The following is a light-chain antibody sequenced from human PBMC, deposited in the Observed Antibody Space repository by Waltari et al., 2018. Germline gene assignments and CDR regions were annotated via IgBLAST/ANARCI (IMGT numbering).Light chain of an antibody. CDR2: DAS. CDR3: QKYDYAPLT. CDR1: QDISDS. Sequence: DIQMTQSPSSLSASVVDRVTITCRASQDISDSLAWYQQKPGKVPKLLIFDASTLQSGVPSRFRGGGSGTDFTLTITSLQPEDVATYYCQKYDYAPLTFGQGTKVEVK. V-gene: IGKV1-27*01. J-gene: IGKJ1*01.